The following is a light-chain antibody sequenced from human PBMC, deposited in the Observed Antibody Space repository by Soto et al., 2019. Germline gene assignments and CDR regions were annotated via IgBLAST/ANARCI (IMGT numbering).Light chain of an antibody. CDR1: SSNFGSNY. CDR2: RNN. CDR3: AAWDDSLSAPYV. J-gene: IGLJ1*01. V-gene: IGLV1-47*01. Sequence: QSALTQPPSASGTPGQRVTISCSGSSSNFGSNYVYWYQQLPGTAPKLLIYRNNQRPSGVPDRFSGSKSGTSASLAISGLRSEDEADYYCAAWDDSLSAPYVFGTGTKVTVL.